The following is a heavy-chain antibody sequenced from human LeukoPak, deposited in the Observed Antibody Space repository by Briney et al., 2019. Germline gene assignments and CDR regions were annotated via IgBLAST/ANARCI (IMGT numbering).Heavy chain of an antibody. V-gene: IGHV3-30*18. D-gene: IGHD5-18*01. CDR3: AKTRGYSYGYLDY. CDR1: GFTFSSYG. CDR2: ISYDGSNK. Sequence: PGGSLRLSCAASGFTFSSYGMHWVRQAPGKGLEWVAVISYDGSNKYYADSVKGRFTISRDNSKNTLYLQTNSLRAEDTAVYYCAKTRGYSYGYLDYWGQGTLVTVSS. J-gene: IGHJ4*02.